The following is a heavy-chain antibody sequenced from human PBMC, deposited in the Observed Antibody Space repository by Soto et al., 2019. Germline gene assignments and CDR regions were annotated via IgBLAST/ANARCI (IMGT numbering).Heavy chain of an antibody. CDR3: ARDSCRNTSCAANY. CDR1: EFTFSTYS. J-gene: IGHJ4*02. D-gene: IGHD2-2*01. V-gene: IGHV3-48*02. CDR2: ISSTGSNI. Sequence: XESLRLSCAASEFTFSTYSMNWVRQAPGKGLEWISYISSTGSNIYYADPVKGRFTISRDNARNSLYLQMNSLRDEDTAVYYCARDSCRNTSCAANYWGQGTLVTVSS.